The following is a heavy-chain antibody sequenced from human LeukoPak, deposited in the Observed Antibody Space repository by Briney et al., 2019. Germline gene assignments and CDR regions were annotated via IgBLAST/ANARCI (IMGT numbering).Heavy chain of an antibody. CDR3: ARGSGELDY. D-gene: IGHD6-19*01. CDR1: GVTFSSYN. J-gene: IGHJ4*02. CDR2: ISSNSDYI. V-gene: IGHV3-21*01. Sequence: GGSLRLSCSASGVTFSSYNMNWVRQAPGKGLEWVSSISSNSDYIYYADSLKGRFTISRDNPKNSLFLQMNSLRAEDTAVYYCARGSGELDYWGQGTLVTVSS.